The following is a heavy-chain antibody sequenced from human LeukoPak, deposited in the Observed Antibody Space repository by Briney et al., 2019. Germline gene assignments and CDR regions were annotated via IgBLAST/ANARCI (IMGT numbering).Heavy chain of an antibody. CDR3: ARQRWAVAGSQDAFDI. CDR1: GGSPSSGGSY. CDR2: IYDTGST. Sequence: PPRTLSPTCTVSGGSPSSGGSYWSWTRQPPGKGLEWVGYIYDTGSTYYNPSLKSRGTISVDRSKNQFSLKLSSVTAADTAAYYCARQRWAVAGSQDAFDIWGQGTMVTVSS. V-gene: IGHV4-30-2*01. D-gene: IGHD6-19*01. J-gene: IGHJ3*02.